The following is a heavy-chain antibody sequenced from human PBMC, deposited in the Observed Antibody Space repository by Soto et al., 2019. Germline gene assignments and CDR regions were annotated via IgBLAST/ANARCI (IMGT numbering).Heavy chain of an antibody. D-gene: IGHD2-15*01. CDR3: ARVEVVVAATPYYYYGMDV. V-gene: IGHV1-69*12. J-gene: IGHJ6*02. CDR1: GGTFSSYA. Sequence: QVQLVQSGDEVKKPGSSVKVSCKASGGTFSSYAISWVRQAPGQGLEWMGGIIPIFGTANYAQKFQGRVTITADESTSTAYMELSSLRSEDTAVYYCARVEVVVAATPYYYYGMDVWGQGTTVTVSS. CDR2: IIPIFGTA.